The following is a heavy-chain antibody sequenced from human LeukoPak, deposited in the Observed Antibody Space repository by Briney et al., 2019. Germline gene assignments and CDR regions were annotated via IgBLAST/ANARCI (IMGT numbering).Heavy chain of an antibody. J-gene: IGHJ4*02. Sequence: GGSVSLFCAASGLTFSIYSMKWVRQATGRGLVWVSSISSNSSYIYYADSVKGRFTISRDKAKNSLYQQMNSLRAEDTAVYYCARDSRQQLVPGTFDYWGQGTLVTVSS. CDR2: ISSNSSYI. V-gene: IGHV3-21*01. CDR1: GLTFSIYS. CDR3: ARDSRQQLVPGTFDY. D-gene: IGHD6-13*01.